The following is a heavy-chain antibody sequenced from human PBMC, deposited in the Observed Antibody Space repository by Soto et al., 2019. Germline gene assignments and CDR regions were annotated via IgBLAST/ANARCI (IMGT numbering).Heavy chain of an antibody. J-gene: IGHJ4*02. D-gene: IGHD2-8*01. CDR2: IVVGSGNT. CDR1: GFTFTSYA. V-gene: IGHV1-58*01. CDR3: AAEDCTNGVCSLQFDY. Sequence: SVKVSCKASGFTFTSYAVQWVRQARGQRLEWIGWIVVGSGNTNYAQKFQERVTITGDMSTSTAYMELSSLRSEDTAVYYCAAEDCTNGVCSLQFDYWGQGTLVTVSS.